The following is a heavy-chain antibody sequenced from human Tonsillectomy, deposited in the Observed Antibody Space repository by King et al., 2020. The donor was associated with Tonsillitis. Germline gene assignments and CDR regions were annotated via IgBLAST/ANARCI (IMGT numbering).Heavy chain of an antibody. CDR3: ATGGSGWYWVY. Sequence: VQLVESGAEVKKPGASVRVSCKASGYTFTAYYIHWVRQAPGQGLEWMGWINPKSGGTTYTQKVQGRVTMTRDTSISTAYMELSRLRSDDTAVYYCATGGSGWYWVYWGQGTLVTVSS. V-gene: IGHV1-2*02. CDR2: INPKSGGT. J-gene: IGHJ4*02. CDR1: GYTFTAYY. D-gene: IGHD6-19*01.